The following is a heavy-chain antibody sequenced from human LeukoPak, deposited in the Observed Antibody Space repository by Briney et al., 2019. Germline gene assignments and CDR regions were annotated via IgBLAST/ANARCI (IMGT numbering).Heavy chain of an antibody. V-gene: IGHV4-59*01. CDR2: IYYSGST. CDR1: GGSISSYY. Sequence: SETLSLTCTVSGGSISSYYWSWIRQPAGKGLEWIGYIYYSGSTNYDPSLKSRVTISVDTSKNQFSLKLSSVTAADTAVYYCARFCHSSGWYNYYYMDVWGKGTTVTVSS. D-gene: IGHD6-19*01. J-gene: IGHJ6*03. CDR3: ARFCHSSGWYNYYYMDV.